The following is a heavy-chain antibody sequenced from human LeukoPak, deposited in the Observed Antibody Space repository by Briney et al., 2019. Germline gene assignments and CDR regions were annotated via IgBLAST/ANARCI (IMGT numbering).Heavy chain of an antibody. CDR2: ISSSGSTI. Sequence: GGSLRLSCAASGFTFSSYSMNWVRQAPGKGLEWVSYISSSGSTIYYADSVKGRFTISRDNAKNSLYLQMNSLRAEDTAVYYCARGGWNLLRSSLDYWGQGTLVTVSS. J-gene: IGHJ4*02. V-gene: IGHV3-48*04. CDR1: GFTFSSYS. D-gene: IGHD1-1*01. CDR3: ARGGWNLLRSSLDY.